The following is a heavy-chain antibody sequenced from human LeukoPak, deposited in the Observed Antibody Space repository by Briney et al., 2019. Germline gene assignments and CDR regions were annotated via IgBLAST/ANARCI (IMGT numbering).Heavy chain of an antibody. D-gene: IGHD6-19*01. CDR2: ISGSGGYT. J-gene: IGHJ4*02. CDR3: TNNRDHSGWKLSFDY. CDR1: GFTFSSYA. V-gene: IGHV3-23*01. Sequence: GGSLRLSCAASGFTFSSYAMSWVRQAPGKGLEWVSGISGSGGYTYYADSVKGRFTISRDNSKNTLYLQMNSLRAEDTAVYYCTNNRDHSGWKLSFDYWGQGTLVTVSS.